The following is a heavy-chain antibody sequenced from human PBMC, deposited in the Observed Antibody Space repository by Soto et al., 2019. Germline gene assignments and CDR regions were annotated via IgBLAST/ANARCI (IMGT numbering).Heavy chain of an antibody. CDR1: GGSFSGYY. D-gene: IGHD3-10*01. Sequence: QVQLQQWGAGLLKPSETLSLTCAVYGGSFSGYYWSWIRQPPGKGLEWIGEINHSGSTNYNPSLKSRVTISVDTSKTQFSLKLSSVTAADTAVYYCARERGLLLWFGELSWFDPWGQGTLVTVSS. CDR2: INHSGST. CDR3: ARERGLLLWFGELSWFDP. J-gene: IGHJ5*02. V-gene: IGHV4-34*01.